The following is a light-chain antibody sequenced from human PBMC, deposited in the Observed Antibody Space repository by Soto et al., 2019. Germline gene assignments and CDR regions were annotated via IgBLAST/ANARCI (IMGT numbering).Light chain of an antibody. V-gene: IGKV1-5*01. Sequence: DIQITQSPSTLSASGGDRVTITCRASQRSSSCLAWYQQKAWKAPKLLIYDASSLESGVPSRFSGSESGTEFPLTISSLQPEDFATYYCQQYNSYSQTFGQGTKVEIK. CDR2: DAS. CDR1: QRSSSC. CDR3: QQYNSYSQT. J-gene: IGKJ1*01.